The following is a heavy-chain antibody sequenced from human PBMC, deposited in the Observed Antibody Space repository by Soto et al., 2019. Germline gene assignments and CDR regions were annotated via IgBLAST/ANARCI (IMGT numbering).Heavy chain of an antibody. CDR2: IYWDDDK. CDR3: AHRTTAIDY. CDR1: GFSLSTNGVG. Sequence: QITLKESGPTLVKPTQTLTLTCTFSGFSLSTNGVGVAWIRQPPGKSLEWLALIYWDDDKRYSPSLKSRLTNXKDTSKTQVVLTMTNMDPVDTATYYCAHRTTAIDYWGQGTLVTVSS. J-gene: IGHJ4*02. D-gene: IGHD2-21*02. V-gene: IGHV2-5*02.